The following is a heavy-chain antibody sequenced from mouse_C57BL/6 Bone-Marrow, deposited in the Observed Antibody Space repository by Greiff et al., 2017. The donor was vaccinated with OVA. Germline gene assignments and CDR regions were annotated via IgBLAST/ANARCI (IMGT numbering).Heavy chain of an antibody. J-gene: IGHJ3*01. Sequence: EVQGVESGGGLVKPGGSLKLSCAASGFTFSDYGMHWVRQAPEKGLEWVAYISSGSSTIYYADTVKGRFTISRDKAKNTLFLQMTSLRSEDTARYYCARSSNYQGVAYWGQGTLVSVSA. D-gene: IGHD2-5*01. V-gene: IGHV5-17*01. CDR3: ARSSNYQGVAY. CDR2: ISSGSSTI. CDR1: GFTFSDYG.